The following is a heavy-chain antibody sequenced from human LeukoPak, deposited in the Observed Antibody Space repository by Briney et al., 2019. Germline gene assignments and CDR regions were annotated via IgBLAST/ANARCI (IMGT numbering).Heavy chain of an antibody. V-gene: IGHV1-69*06. D-gene: IGHD6-25*01. CDR2: IIPFFGTA. CDR1: GETFNNYA. CDR3: ARVPSGGNKFDP. J-gene: IGHJ5*02. Sequence: ASVKVACKASGETFNNYAISWVRQAPGQGLEWMGGIIPFFGTANYAQKFQGRVTITADKSTNTAYMELSSLRSEDTAVYYCARVPSGGNKFDPWGQGTLVTVSS.